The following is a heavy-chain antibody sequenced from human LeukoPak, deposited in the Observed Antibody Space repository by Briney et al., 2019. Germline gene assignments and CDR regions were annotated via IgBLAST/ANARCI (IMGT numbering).Heavy chain of an antibody. Sequence: SETLSLTCSVSSDSISTHSWSWIRQPAGKRLEWIGHISPSGNTNYNPSLKSRVTISVDTSKNQFSLKLSSVTAADTAVYYCARHDYSISWFDPWGQGTLVTVSS. J-gene: IGHJ5*02. D-gene: IGHD4-11*01. CDR2: ISPSGNT. CDR3: ARHDYSISWFDP. V-gene: IGHV4-59*08. CDR1: SDSISTHS.